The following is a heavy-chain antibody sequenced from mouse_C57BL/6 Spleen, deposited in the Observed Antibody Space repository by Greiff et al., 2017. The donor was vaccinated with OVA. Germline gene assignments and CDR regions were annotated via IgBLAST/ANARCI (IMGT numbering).Heavy chain of an antibody. CDR1: GFTFTSYW. CDR3: ARSSNWWDY. Sequence: VQLQQSGADLAKPGASVKLSCKASGFTFTSYWMHWVKQSPGQGLEWIGYINTSSGYTKYNQKFKDKATLTADKSSSTAYMQLSSLTYEDSAVYYCARSSNWWDYWGKGTTLTVST. J-gene: IGHJ2*01. D-gene: IGHD4-1*01. CDR2: INTSSGYT. V-gene: IGHV1-7*01.